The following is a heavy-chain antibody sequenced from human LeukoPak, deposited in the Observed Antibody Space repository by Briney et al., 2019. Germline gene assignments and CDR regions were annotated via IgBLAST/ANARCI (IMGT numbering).Heavy chain of an antibody. CDR3: VKGYYDILTGYHGRNWFDP. D-gene: IGHD3-9*01. CDR1: GFTFSSYE. V-gene: IGHV3-48*03. J-gene: IGHJ5*02. Sequence: GGSLRLSCAASGFTFSSYEMNWVRQAPGKGLEWVSYISSSGSTIYYADSVKGRFTISRDNSNKTLYLQMSSLRAEDTAVYYCVKGYYDILTGYHGRNWFDPWGQGTLVTVSS. CDR2: ISSSGSTI.